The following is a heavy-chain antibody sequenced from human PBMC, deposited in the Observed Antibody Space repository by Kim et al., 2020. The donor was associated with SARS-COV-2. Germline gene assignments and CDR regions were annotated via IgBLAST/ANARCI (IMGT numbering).Heavy chain of an antibody. CDR2: INHSGST. CDR1: GGSFSGYY. D-gene: IGHD3-9*01. CDR3: ALRYFDWWTTANNWFDP. Sequence: SETLSLTCAVYGGSFSGYYWSWIRQPPGKGLEWIGEINHSGSTNYNPSLKSRVTISVDTSKNQFSLKLSSVTAADTAVYYCALRYFDWWTTANNWFDPWGQGTLVTVSS. J-gene: IGHJ5*02. V-gene: IGHV4-34*01.